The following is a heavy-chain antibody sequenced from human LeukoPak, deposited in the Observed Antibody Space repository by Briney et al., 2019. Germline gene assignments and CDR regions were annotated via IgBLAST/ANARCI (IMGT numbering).Heavy chain of an antibody. Sequence: SETLSLTCAVYGGSFSGYYWSWIRQPPGKGLEWIGEINHSGSTNYNPSLKSRVTISVDTSKNQFSLKLSSVTAADTAVYYCARPRGSYPYYFDYWGQEPWSPSPQ. CDR2: INHSGST. D-gene: IGHD1-26*01. J-gene: IGHJ4*01. V-gene: IGHV4-34*01. CDR3: ARPRGSYPYYFDY. CDR1: GGSFSGYY.